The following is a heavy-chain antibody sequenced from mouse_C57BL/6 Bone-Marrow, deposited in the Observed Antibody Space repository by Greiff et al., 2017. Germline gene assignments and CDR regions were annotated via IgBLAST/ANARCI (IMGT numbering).Heavy chain of an antibody. Sequence: VQLQQPGAELVKPGASVKMSCKASGYTFTDYYMNWVKQSHGKSLEWIGVINPYNGGTSYNQKFKGKATLTVDKSSSTAYMELNSLTSEDSAVYYCARYYYGSSSWFAYWGQGTLVTVSA. J-gene: IGHJ3*01. D-gene: IGHD1-1*01. V-gene: IGHV1-19*01. CDR3: ARYYYGSSSWFAY. CDR2: INPYNGGT. CDR1: GYTFTDYY.